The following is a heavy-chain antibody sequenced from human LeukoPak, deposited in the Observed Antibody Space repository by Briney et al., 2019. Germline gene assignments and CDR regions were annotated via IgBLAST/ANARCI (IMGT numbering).Heavy chain of an antibody. J-gene: IGHJ4*02. CDR3: ARGAGSPPFSYYFDY. Sequence: PSETLSLTCTVSGGSISSYYWSWLRQPPAKGREWMGYIYYSGSTNYNPSLKSRVTISVDTSKNQFSLKLSSVTAADTAVYYCARGAGSPPFSYYFDYWGQGTLVTVSS. D-gene: IGHD1-26*01. CDR1: GGSISSYY. V-gene: IGHV4-59*01. CDR2: IYYSGST.